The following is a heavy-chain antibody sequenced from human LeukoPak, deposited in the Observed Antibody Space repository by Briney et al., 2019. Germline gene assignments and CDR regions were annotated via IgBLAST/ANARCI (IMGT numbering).Heavy chain of an antibody. CDR2: KQDGSEK. Sequence: KQDGSEKYYVDSVKGRFTISRDNAKNSLYLQMNSLRAEDTAVYYCARGLDDFWSGYYSGPDYWGQGTLVTVSS. D-gene: IGHD3-3*01. V-gene: IGHV3-7*01. CDR3: ARGLDDFWSGYYSGPDY. J-gene: IGHJ4*02.